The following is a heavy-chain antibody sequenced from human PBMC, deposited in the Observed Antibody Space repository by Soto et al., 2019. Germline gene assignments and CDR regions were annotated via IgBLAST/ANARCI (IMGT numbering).Heavy chain of an antibody. CDR3: AKEDSSGWADFDY. V-gene: IGHV3-30*18. D-gene: IGHD6-19*01. Sequence: QVQLVESGGGVVQPGRSLRLSCAASGFTFSSYGMHWVRQAPGKGLEWVAVISYDGSNKYYADSVKGRFTISRDNSKNTLYLQMNSLRAEDMAVYYCAKEDSSGWADFDYWGQGTLVTVSS. CDR1: GFTFSSYG. CDR2: ISYDGSNK. J-gene: IGHJ4*02.